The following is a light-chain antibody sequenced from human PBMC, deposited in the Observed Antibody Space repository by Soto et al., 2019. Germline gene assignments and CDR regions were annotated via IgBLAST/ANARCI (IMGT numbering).Light chain of an antibody. CDR2: YAS. CDR1: QSVRTN. V-gene: IGKV3D-15*01. CDR3: HQYRSWPA. J-gene: IGKJ5*01. Sequence: IVKTQAQTTMTVSPGERAILSCRASQSVRTNLGWYQQKPGQAPNLLIYYASNRATGVPARFSGSGSGTDFTLTIISLEPEDFAVYYCHQYRSWPAFGQGTRLEI.